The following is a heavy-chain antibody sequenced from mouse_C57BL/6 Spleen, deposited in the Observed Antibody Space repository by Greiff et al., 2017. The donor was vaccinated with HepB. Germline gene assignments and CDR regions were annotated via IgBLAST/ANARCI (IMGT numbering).Heavy chain of an antibody. D-gene: IGHD1-1*01. CDR2: ISDGGSYT. J-gene: IGHJ1*03. CDR1: GFTFSSYA. Sequence: EVMLVESGGGLVKPGGSLKLSCAASGFTFSSYAMSCVRQTPEKRLEWVATISDGGSYTYYPDNVKGRFTISRDNAKNNLYLQMSHLKSEDTAMYYCARDGSSYWYFDVWGTGTTVTVSS. CDR3: ARDGSSYWYFDV. V-gene: IGHV5-4*01.